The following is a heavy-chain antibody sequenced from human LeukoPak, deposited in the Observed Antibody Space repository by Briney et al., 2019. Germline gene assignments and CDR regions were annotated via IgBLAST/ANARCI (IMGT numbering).Heavy chain of an antibody. D-gene: IGHD5-24*01. CDR1: GFTFSNYA. CDR3: ARDRVEMATTLFSY. J-gene: IGHJ4*02. V-gene: IGHV3-30-3*01. Sequence: GRSLRLSCAATGFTFSNYAIHWGRQAPGKGREWVAFISDDGSRQHYADSVKGRFTISRDNSKNTLNLQMNSLRAEDTAVYYCARDRVEMATTLFSYWGQGTLVTVSS. CDR2: ISDDGSRQ.